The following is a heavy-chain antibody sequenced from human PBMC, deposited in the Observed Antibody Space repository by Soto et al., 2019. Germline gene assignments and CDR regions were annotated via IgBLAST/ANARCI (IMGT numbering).Heavy chain of an antibody. CDR3: ATRSMAWGFSEY. D-gene: IGHD3-16*01. V-gene: IGHV4-61*01. CDR1: GGSITISSYY. CDR2: IYHNGRT. Sequence: QVQLQESGTGLVKPSETLSLTCTVSGGSITISSYYWSWVRQPPGKGLEWIGYIYHNGRTNYNPSLKSRVTISVDTSKNQFSLKLTSVTAADTAVYYCATRSMAWGFSEYWGQGTLATVST. J-gene: IGHJ4*02.